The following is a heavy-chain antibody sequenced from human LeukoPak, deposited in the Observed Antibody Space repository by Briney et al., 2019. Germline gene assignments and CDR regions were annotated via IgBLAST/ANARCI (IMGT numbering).Heavy chain of an antibody. CDR1: GFTFRSYW. J-gene: IGHJ1*01. V-gene: IGHV3-7*01. D-gene: IGHD4-17*01. Sequence: GGSLRLSCAASGFTFRSYWMSWVRQAPGKKPEWVANIKEDGSEKYYDDSVRGRFTISRDNAKNTLYLDMNSLRAEDTAVFYCATDQDHGYFRQWGQGTLVTVSS. CDR3: ATDQDHGYFRQ. CDR2: IKEDGSEK.